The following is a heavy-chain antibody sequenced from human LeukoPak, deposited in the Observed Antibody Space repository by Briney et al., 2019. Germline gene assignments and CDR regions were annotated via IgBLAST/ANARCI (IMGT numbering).Heavy chain of an antibody. J-gene: IGHJ4*02. Sequence: PGGSLRLSCAASGFTFSSYVMHWVRQAPGKGLEWVAVIWADGSNKYYADSVKGRFTISRDNFKNTLYLQMNSLRAEDTAVYYCARDGFRGALDHWGQGTLFTVTS. CDR1: GFTFSSYV. D-gene: IGHD3-10*01. CDR3: ARDGFRGALDH. V-gene: IGHV3-33*01. CDR2: IWADGSNK.